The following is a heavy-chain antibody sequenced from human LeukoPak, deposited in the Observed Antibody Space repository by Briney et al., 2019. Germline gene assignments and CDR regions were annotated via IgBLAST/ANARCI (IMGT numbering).Heavy chain of an antibody. CDR3: ARDDYCSGGSCKFDY. D-gene: IGHD2-15*01. Sequence: GGSLRLSCAASGFTFSSYSMNWVRQAPGKGLEWVSYISSSSSTIYYADSVKGRFTISRDNAKNSLYLQMNSLRAEDTAVYYCARDDYCSGGSCKFDYWGQGTLVTVSS. CDR1: GFTFSSYS. CDR2: ISSSSSTI. J-gene: IGHJ4*02. V-gene: IGHV3-48*01.